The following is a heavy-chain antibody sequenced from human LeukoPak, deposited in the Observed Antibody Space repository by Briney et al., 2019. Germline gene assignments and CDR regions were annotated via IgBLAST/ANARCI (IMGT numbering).Heavy chain of an antibody. CDR3: IRDGLGTSPYDL. D-gene: IGHD7-27*01. Sequence: GGSLRLSCGASGFTFSDNALSWVRQGPGKGLVWVSHINSDGSNIRYADSVKGRFTISRDNAKNSLYLQMDSLRPEDTAVYYCIRDGLGTSPYDLWGQGALVTVSS. CDR2: INSDGSNI. V-gene: IGHV3-74*01. J-gene: IGHJ5*02. CDR1: GFTFSDNA.